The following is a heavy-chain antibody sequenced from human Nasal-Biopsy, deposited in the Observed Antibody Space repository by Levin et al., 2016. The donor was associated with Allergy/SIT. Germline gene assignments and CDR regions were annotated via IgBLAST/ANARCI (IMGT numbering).Heavy chain of an antibody. V-gene: IGHV4-38-2*02. J-gene: IGHJ5*02. CDR1: NYSMGSGNY. Sequence: GSLRLSCTVSNYSMGSGNYWGWIRQSPGKGLEWIGNIYHSGSTYYNPSLKSRVTIEIDTSKNQYFLKLTSVTAADTAVYYCARDLGGHDFWSGYYFGWFDTWGQGTLVTVSP. CDR3: ARDLGGHDFWSGYYFGWFDT. CDR2: IYHSGST. D-gene: IGHD3-3*01.